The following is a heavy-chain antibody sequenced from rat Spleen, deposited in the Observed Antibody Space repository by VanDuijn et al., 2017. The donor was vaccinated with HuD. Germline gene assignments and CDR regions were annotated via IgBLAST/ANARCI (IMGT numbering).Heavy chain of an antibody. CDR3: ATDLGRVLY. Sequence: EVKLVGSGGGLVQPGRSLRLSCAASGFNFNDYWMGWVRQAPGKGLEWIGEINKDSSTINYTPSLKDKFTISRDNAQNILYLQISKLVSEDTAIDYCATDLGRVLYWGQGVMVTVSS. V-gene: IGHV4-2*01. D-gene: IGHD1-11*01. CDR1: GFNFNDYW. CDR2: INKDSSTI. J-gene: IGHJ2*01.